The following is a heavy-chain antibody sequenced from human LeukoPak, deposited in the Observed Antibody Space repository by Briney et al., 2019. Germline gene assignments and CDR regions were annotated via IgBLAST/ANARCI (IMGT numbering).Heavy chain of an antibody. CDR2: ISAYNGNT. V-gene: IGHV1-18*01. CDR3: ARSISSSRPYYYYYYMDV. Sequence: ASVKVSCKASGYTFTSYGISWVRQAPGQGLEWMGWISAYNGNTNYAQKLQGRVTMTTDTSTSTAYMELRSLRSDDTAVYYCARSISSSRPYYYYYYMDVWGKGTTVTVSS. CDR1: GYTFTSYG. D-gene: IGHD6-6*01. J-gene: IGHJ6*03.